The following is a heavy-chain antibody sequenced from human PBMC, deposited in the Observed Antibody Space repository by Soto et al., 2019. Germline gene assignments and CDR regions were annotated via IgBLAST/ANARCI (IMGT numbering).Heavy chain of an antibody. Sequence: SETLSLTCTVSGGSISSGGYYWSWIRQHPGKGLEWIGYIYYSGSTYYNPSLKSRVTISVDTSKNQFSLKLSSVTAADTAVYYCARGRYGDYPPTYYFDYWGQGTLVTVSS. D-gene: IGHD4-17*01. CDR3: ARGRYGDYPPTYYFDY. CDR2: IYYSGST. J-gene: IGHJ4*02. CDR1: GGSISSGGYY. V-gene: IGHV4-31*03.